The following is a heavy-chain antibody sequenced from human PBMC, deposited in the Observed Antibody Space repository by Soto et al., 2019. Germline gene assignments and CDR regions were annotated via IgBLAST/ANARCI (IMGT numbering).Heavy chain of an antibody. CDR1: GGSISSGGYS. Sequence: QLQLQESGSGLVKPSQTLSLTCAVSGGSISSGGYSWSGIRQPPGKGLEWIGYVYHCGSTYYNPSLKARVTISVDRYKNQFALKLTSVTAADTAVYYCARVPSPWGQGTLVTVSS. V-gene: IGHV4-30-2*01. CDR2: VYHCGST. CDR3: ARVPSP. J-gene: IGHJ5*02.